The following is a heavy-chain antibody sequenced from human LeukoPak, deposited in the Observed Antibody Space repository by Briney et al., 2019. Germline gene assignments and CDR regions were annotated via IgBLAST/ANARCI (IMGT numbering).Heavy chain of an antibody. CDR2: MWRDGSRL. D-gene: IGHD6-19*01. J-gene: IGHJ4*02. CDR3: ARDPSPYSSGPEEFDY. V-gene: IGHV3-7*01. Sequence: GGSLRLSCVASGFSISTFWMTWVRQAPGKGLEWVANMWRDGSRLYYVDSVKGRFTISRDNAKNSLYLQMSDLRAEDTSVYYCARDPSPYSSGPEEFDYWGQGTLVTVSS. CDR1: GFSISTFW.